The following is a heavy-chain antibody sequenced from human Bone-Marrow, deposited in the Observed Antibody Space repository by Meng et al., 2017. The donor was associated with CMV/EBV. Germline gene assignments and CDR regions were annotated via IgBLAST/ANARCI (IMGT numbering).Heavy chain of an antibody. J-gene: IGHJ6*01. CDR1: GGSVSSGSYY. D-gene: IGHD3-3*01. CDR2: IYYSGST. CDR3: ARGRLDFWSGYHNYYYGMDV. V-gene: IGHV4-61*01. Sequence: GSLRLSCTVSGGSVSSGSYYWSWIRQPPGKGLEWIGYIYYSGSTNYNPSLKSRVTISVDTSKNQFSLKLSSVTAADTAVYYCARGRLDFWSGYHNYYYGMDVWGQGTTVTGSS.